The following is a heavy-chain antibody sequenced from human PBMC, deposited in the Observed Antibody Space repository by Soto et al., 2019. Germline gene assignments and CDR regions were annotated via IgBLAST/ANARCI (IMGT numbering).Heavy chain of an antibody. CDR3: ACLYNWNGWSDY. Sequence: QVQLQESGPGLVKPSETLSLTCTVSGVSITSYYWRWIRQPAGKGLEWIGRIYSSGSTNYNPSLKSRVTMSIDTSKTQFSLKLSSVTAADTAVYYCACLYNWNGWSDYWGQGTLVTVSS. D-gene: IGHD1-20*01. V-gene: IGHV4-4*07. J-gene: IGHJ4*02. CDR2: IYSSGST. CDR1: GVSITSYY.